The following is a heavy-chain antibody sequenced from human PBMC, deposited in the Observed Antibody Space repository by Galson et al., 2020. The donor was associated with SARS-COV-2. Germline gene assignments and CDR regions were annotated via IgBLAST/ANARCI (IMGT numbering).Heavy chain of an antibody. Sequence: ASVKVSCKISGYTLTDLSIHWVRQAPGKGLQWMGGFDPEEGETIYAQRFQGRVTVTVDTSTDTVYLELSSLRSDDTAVYYCTTGGSYYQDTSGFYPGVYWGQGTLVSVTS. CDR3: TTGGSYYQDTSGFYPGVY. D-gene: IGHD3-22*01. J-gene: IGHJ4*02. CDR1: GYTLTDLS. V-gene: IGHV1-24*01. CDR2: FDPEEGET.